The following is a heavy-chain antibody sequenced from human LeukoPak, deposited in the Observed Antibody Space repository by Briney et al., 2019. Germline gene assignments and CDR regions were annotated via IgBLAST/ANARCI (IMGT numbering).Heavy chain of an antibody. J-gene: IGHJ4*02. D-gene: IGHD3-10*01. CDR1: GFTFSSYS. V-gene: IGHV3-48*02. CDR3: ARGEVRGVQRAGYFDY. CDR2: ISSSSSTI. Sequence: GSLRLSCAASGFTFSSYSMNWVRQAPGKGLEWVSYISSSSSTIYYADSVKGRFTISRDNAKNSLYLQMNSLRDEDTAVYYCARGEVRGVQRAGYFDYWGQGTLVTVSS.